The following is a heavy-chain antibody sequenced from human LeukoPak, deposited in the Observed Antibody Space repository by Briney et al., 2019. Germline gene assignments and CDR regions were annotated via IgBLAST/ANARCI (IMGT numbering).Heavy chain of an antibody. CDR1: GFTVSSNY. V-gene: IGHV3-23*01. J-gene: IGHJ4*02. CDR3: AKDSSVPYGITD. D-gene: IGHD1/OR15-1a*01. Sequence: GGSLRLSCAASGFTVSSNYMSWVRQAPGKGLEWVSAISGSDGNTFYAESVKGRFTISRDNSKNTLSLQMNNLRAEDTALYYCAKDSSVPYGITDWGQGTLVTVSS. CDR2: ISGSDGNT.